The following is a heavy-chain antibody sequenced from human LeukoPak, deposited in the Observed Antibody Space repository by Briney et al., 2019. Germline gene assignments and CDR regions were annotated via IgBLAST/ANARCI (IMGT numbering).Heavy chain of an antibody. J-gene: IGHJ4*02. V-gene: IGHV3-30*04. CDR3: ARGRLMTTVMY. Sequence: GRSLRLSCAASGFTFSSYAMHWVRQAPGKGLEWVAVISYDGSNKYYADSVKGRFTISRDNSKNTLYLQMNSLRAEDTAVYYCARGRLMTTVMYWGQGTLVTVSS. CDR2: ISYDGSNK. CDR1: GFTFSSYA. D-gene: IGHD4-17*01.